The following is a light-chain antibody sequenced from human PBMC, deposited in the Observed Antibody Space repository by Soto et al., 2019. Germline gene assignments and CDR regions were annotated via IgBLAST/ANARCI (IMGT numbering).Light chain of an antibody. J-gene: IGKJ4*01. V-gene: IGKV3-20*01. Sequence: ELVLTQSPGTLSLSPGERATLSCRASQSVSSNYLAWYQQRPGQAPRLLIYGASSRATGIPDRFSGSGSGTDFTLTISGLETGDFAVYFCQQYATSPELTFGGGTKVEIK. CDR1: QSVSSNY. CDR3: QQYATSPELT. CDR2: GAS.